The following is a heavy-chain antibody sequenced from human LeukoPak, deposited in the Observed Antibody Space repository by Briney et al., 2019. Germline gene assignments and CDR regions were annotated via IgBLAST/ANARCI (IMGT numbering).Heavy chain of an antibody. CDR2: ISGSGGST. J-gene: IGHJ4*02. CDR3: AKRYSSSWEPFDY. D-gene: IGHD6-13*01. V-gene: IGHV3-23*01. Sequence: GGSLRLSCAASGFTFSSYAMSWVRQAPGKGLEWVSAISGSGGSTYYADSVKGRLTISRDNSKNTLYLQMNSLRAEDTAVYYCAKRYSSSWEPFDYWGQGTLVTVSS. CDR1: GFTFSSYA.